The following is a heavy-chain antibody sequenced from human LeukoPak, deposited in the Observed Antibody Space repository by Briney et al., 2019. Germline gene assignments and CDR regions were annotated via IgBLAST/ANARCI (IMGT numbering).Heavy chain of an antibody. CDR1: GFTFSSYG. CDR2: ISYDGSNK. J-gene: IGHJ6*02. Sequence: GGSLRLSCAVSGFTFSSYGMHWVRQAPGRGLEWVAVISYDGSNKYYADSVKGRFTISRDKSKNTLYLQMNSLRAEDTAVYYCAKDLLGGDSGSYYEVGELGMDVWGQGTTVTVSS. D-gene: IGHD1-26*01. V-gene: IGHV3-30*18. CDR3: AKDLLGGDSGSYYEVGELGMDV.